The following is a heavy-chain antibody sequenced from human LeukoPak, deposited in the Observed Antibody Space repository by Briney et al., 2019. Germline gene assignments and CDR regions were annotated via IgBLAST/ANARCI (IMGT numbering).Heavy chain of an antibody. CDR2: ISSSGSTI. D-gene: IGHD2-2*01. CDR3: ARYCSSTSCHDAVDI. V-gene: IGHV3-11*01. J-gene: IGHJ3*02. CDR1: GFTFSDYY. Sequence: GSLRLSCAASGFTFSDYYMTWIRQAPGKGLEWVSYISSSGSTIYYADSVKGRFTISRDNAENSLYLQMNSLRAEDTAAYYCARYCSSTSCHDAVDIWGQGTMVTVSS.